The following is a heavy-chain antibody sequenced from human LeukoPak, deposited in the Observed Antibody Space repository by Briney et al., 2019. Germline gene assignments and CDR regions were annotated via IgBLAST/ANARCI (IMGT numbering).Heavy chain of an antibody. Sequence: ASVKVSCKASGYTFTAYYVHWVRQAPGQGPEWMGWIHPNSGGTNYAQNFQGRVTMTRDTSITTAYMELSSLGSDDTAMYHCARGDIYWDYWGQGTQVTVSS. CDR2: IHPNSGGT. CDR3: ARGDIYWDY. J-gene: IGHJ4*02. D-gene: IGHD2-15*01. CDR1: GYTFTAYY. V-gene: IGHV1-2*02.